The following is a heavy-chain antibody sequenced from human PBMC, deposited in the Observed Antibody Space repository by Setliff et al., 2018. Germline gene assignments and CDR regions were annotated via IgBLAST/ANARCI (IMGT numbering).Heavy chain of an antibody. V-gene: IGHV4-30-4*08. D-gene: IGHD1-26*01. CDR2: IYHSGSA. Sequence: TLSLTCTVSGDSISSGDYFWSWIRQPPGKGPEWIAYIYHSGSAYYNPSLKSRVTMSVDTSKNQFSLHLTSVTAADTAVYYCAREVGTSTSSDAFDVWGQGMMVTVSS. J-gene: IGHJ3*01. CDR1: GDSISSGDYF. CDR3: AREVGTSTSSDAFDV.